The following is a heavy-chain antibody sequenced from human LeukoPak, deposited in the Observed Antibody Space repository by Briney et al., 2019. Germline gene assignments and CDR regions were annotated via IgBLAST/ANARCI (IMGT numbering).Heavy chain of an antibody. D-gene: IGHD3-3*01. Sequence: ASVKVSCKASGYTFTSYDIKWVRQATGQGLEWMGWMNPNSGNTGYAQKFQGRATMTRNTSISTAYMELSSLRSEDTAVYYCARGRSKRFLEWLSIYYFDYWGQGTLVTVSS. CDR1: GYTFTSYD. CDR2: MNPNSGNT. V-gene: IGHV1-8*01. J-gene: IGHJ4*02. CDR3: ARGRSKRFLEWLSIYYFDY.